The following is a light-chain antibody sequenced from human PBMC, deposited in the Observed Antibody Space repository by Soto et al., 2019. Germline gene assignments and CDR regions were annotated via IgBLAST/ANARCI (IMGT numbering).Light chain of an antibody. Sequence: EIVMTQSPATLSVSPGERATLSCRASQSVSSNLAWYQQKPGQTPKLLIYVASTRATGSPARFSGSGSVTEFTRTISSLQSVDFAVYYCQQYNVWPLTFGGGTKVEFK. CDR3: QQYNVWPLT. J-gene: IGKJ4*01. CDR2: VAS. V-gene: IGKV3-15*01. CDR1: QSVSSN.